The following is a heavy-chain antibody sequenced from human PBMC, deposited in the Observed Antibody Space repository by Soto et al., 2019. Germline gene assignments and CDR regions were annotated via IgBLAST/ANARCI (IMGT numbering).Heavy chain of an antibody. CDR3: ASATSIAVAGKET. Sequence: QVQLVQSGGEVKKPGASVKVSCKASGDTVTKYGISWVRQAPGQGLEWLGWISFYNGHTNYALKLQHRITFTTYTSTSTASMEFRSLTSDDTAVYYCASATSIAVAGKETWGQGTLVTVSS. V-gene: IGHV1-18*01. CDR1: GDTVTKYG. J-gene: IGHJ4*02. D-gene: IGHD6-19*01. CDR2: ISFYNGHT.